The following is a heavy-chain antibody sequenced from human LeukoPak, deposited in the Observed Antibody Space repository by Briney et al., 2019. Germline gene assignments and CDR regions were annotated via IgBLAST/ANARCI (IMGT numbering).Heavy chain of an antibody. CDR3: ARHGGASYLYYFDY. CDR1: GGSISNSNYY. D-gene: IGHD1-26*01. CDR2: IYYSGGT. J-gene: IGHJ4*02. Sequence: PSETLSLTCTVSGGSISNSNYYWGWIRQPPGRGLEWIGSIYYSGGTYHNPSLKSRVTISVDTSKNQFSLNLSSVTAADTAVFHCARHGGASYLYYFDYWGQGTLVTVSS. V-gene: IGHV4-39*01.